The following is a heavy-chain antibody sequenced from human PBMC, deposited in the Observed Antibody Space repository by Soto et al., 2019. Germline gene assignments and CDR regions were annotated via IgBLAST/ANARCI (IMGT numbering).Heavy chain of an antibody. D-gene: IGHD3-9*01. J-gene: IGHJ4*02. CDR1: GHPLSYRY. CDR2: MRPLIGDT. CDR3: AGEGSYETLSGNSHIFD. Sequence: QVPLVQSGAEVKQTGSSVKISCKTSGHPLSYRYLHWFRQAPGQAFEWMGRMRPLIGDTNNAQKVHDRLTLTRDRPMTTAYMELRSLTSADTAIYYCAGEGSYETLSGNSHIFDWGQGTLVSVSS. V-gene: IGHV1-45*02.